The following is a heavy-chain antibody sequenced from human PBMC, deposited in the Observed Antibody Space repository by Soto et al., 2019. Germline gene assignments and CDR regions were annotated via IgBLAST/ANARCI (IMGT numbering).Heavy chain of an antibody. Sequence: PGGSLRLSCAASGFTFSSFWMSWVRQAPGKGLEWVANIKQDGSEKYYVDSVRGRFSISRDNAKNSLFLQMNSLRAEDTAVYYCARRPYGDYGDYFDYWGQGTLVPVSS. V-gene: IGHV3-7*01. J-gene: IGHJ4*02. D-gene: IGHD4-17*01. CDR2: IKQDGSEK. CDR1: GFTFSSFW. CDR3: ARRPYGDYGDYFDY.